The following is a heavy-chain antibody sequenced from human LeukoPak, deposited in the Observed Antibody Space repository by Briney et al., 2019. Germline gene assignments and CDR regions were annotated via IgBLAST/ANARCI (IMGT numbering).Heavy chain of an antibody. D-gene: IGHD1-7*01. J-gene: IGHJ6*02. CDR2: INHSGST. Sequence: SETLSLTCTVSGGSISSSSYYWSWIRQPPGKGLEWIGEINHSGSTNYNPSLKSRVTISVDTSKNQFSLKLSSVTAADTAVYYCARVAGTNNVADYYYYGMDVWGQGTTVTVSS. CDR3: ARVAGTNNVADYYYYGMDV. V-gene: IGHV4-39*07. CDR1: GGSISSSSYY.